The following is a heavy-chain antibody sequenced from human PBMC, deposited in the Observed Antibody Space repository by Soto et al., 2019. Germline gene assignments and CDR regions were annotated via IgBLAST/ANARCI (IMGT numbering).Heavy chain of an antibody. Sequence: SETLSLTCAVSGGSISSGGYSWSWIRQPPGKGLEWIGYTYHSGSTYYNPSLKSRVTISVDRSKNQFSLKLSSVTAADTAVYYCAREESSGYYNWFDPWGQGTLVTVSS. CDR2: TYHSGST. D-gene: IGHD3-22*01. CDR3: AREESSGYYNWFDP. V-gene: IGHV4-30-2*01. CDR1: GGSISSGGYS. J-gene: IGHJ5*02.